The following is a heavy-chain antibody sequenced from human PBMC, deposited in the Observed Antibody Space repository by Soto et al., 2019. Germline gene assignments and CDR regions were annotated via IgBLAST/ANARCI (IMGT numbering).Heavy chain of an antibody. V-gene: IGHV4-59*01. J-gene: IGHJ2*01. CDR2: IYYGGST. CDR1: GGSISSYY. CDR3: ARFNWYFDL. Sequence: QVQLQESGPGLVKPSETLSLTCTVSGGSISSYYWSWIRQPPGKGLEWIGYIYYGGSTNYNPSLKSRVTIAVDTSKHQCSLKLSSVTAADTAMYYCARFNWYFDLWGRGTLVTVSS.